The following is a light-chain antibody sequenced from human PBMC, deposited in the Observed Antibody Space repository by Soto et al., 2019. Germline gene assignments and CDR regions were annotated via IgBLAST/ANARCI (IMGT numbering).Light chain of an antibody. V-gene: IGKV3-15*01. Sequence: EIMMTQSPATLSVSPGERAILSCRASQSVKRNLAWYQQKPGQAPRLLIYGASTRATGIPARFSGSGSGTEFTLTISNLQSEDFAVYYCQHYNHWLWTFGQGTKVEIK. J-gene: IGKJ1*01. CDR3: QHYNHWLWT. CDR1: QSVKRN. CDR2: GAS.